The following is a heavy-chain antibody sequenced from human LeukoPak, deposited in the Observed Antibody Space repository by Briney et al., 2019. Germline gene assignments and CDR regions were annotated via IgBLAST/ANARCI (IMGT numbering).Heavy chain of an antibody. CDR3: ARNGYSGYFDY. D-gene: IGHD5-18*01. Sequence: KPSETLPLTXTVSGGSISSYYWSWIRQTPGKGLEWIGYIYYSGSTNYNPSLKSRVTISVDTSKNQFSLKLSSVTAADTAVYYCARNGYSGYFDYWGQGTLVTVSS. V-gene: IGHV4-59*01. CDR1: GGSISSYY. CDR2: IYYSGST. J-gene: IGHJ4*02.